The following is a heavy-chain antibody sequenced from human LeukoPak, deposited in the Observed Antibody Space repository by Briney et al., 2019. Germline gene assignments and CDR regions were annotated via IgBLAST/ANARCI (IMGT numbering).Heavy chain of an antibody. CDR2: IYWNDDK. CDR3: VHRLRSSSLVWYFDL. CDR1: GFSLSTSGVG. V-gene: IGHV2-5*01. J-gene: IGHJ2*01. Sequence: SGPTLVKPTQTLTLTCTFSGFSLSTSGVGVGCIRQPPGKALEWLALIYWNDDKRYSPSLRIKLTITKDTSKHQVVLTMTNMDPVDTATYYCVHRLRSSSLVWYFDLWGRGTLVTVSS. D-gene: IGHD6-6*01.